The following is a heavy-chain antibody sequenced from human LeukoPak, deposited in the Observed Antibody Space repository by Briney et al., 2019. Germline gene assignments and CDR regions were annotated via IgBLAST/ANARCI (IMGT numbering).Heavy chain of an antibody. CDR2: ISAYNGDT. CDR3: ARDPTNTSGYYAYFDY. CDR1: GYTFRNYG. V-gene: IGHV1-18*01. J-gene: IGHJ4*02. Sequence: ASVKVSCKASGYTFRNYGISWVRQAPGQGLEWMGWISAYNGDTNYAQNLQGRVTMTTDTSTSTAYMELRSLRSDDTAVYYCARDPTNTSGYYAYFDYWGQGTLVTVS. D-gene: IGHD5-12*01.